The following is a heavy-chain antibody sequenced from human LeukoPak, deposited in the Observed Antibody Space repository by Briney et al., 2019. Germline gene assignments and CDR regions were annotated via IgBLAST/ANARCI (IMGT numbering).Heavy chain of an antibody. D-gene: IGHD1-1*01. Sequence: GGSLRLSCAGSGFTFSSYDMHWVRQVTGKGLEWVSAIGTVADTYYPDPVKGRFTISRENAKNSLYLQMNSLRVGDTAVYYCARAGSGNRWANYGMDAWGQGTTVIVSS. CDR2: IGTVADT. CDR1: GFTFSSYD. V-gene: IGHV3-13*01. J-gene: IGHJ6*02. CDR3: ARAGSGNRWANYGMDA.